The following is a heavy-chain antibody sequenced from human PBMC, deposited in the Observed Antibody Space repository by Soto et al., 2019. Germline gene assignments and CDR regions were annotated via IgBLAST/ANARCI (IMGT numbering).Heavy chain of an antibody. Sequence: EVQLVESGGGLVQPGGSLRLSCTASGFSVDTYAMTWVRQAVGKGLEWVSGLSGRGDDTYFADPVKGRFTVSRDLSNNTVLMQMNGLRVEDTAVYYCARVKEGVGCLHVFDHWGQGILVTVSS. CDR2: LSGRGDDT. J-gene: IGHJ4*02. D-gene: IGHD3-3*01. V-gene: IGHV3-23*04. CDR3: ARVKEGVGCLHVFDH. CDR1: GFSVDTYA.